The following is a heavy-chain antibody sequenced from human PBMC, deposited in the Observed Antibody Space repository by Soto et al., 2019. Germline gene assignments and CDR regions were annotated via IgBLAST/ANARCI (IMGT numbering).Heavy chain of an antibody. CDR1: SGSISSGGYY. CDR3: ARGHNFWSGYYTYYFHY. D-gene: IGHD3-3*01. V-gene: IGHV4-31*03. J-gene: IGHJ4*02. CDR2: IYYSGST. Sequence: SETLSLTCTVSSGSISSGGYYWSWIRQHPGKGLEWIGYIYYSGSTYYNPSLKSRVTISVDTSKNQFSLKLSSVTAADTAVYYCARGHNFWSGYYTYYFHYWGQGTLVTVSS.